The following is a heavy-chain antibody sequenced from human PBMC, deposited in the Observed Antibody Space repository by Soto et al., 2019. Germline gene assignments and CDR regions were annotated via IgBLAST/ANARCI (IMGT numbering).Heavy chain of an antibody. CDR1: GGPFSGYY. CDR3: ARKGGYSSSRGYYYYGMDV. CDR2: INHSGST. D-gene: IGHD6-6*01. J-gene: IGHJ6*02. Sequence: SETLSLTCAVYGGPFSGYYWSWIRQPPGKGLEWIGEINHSGSTNYNPSLKSRVTISVDTSKNQFSLKLSPVTAADTAVYYCARKGGYSSSRGYYYYGMDVWGQGTTVTVSS. V-gene: IGHV4-34*01.